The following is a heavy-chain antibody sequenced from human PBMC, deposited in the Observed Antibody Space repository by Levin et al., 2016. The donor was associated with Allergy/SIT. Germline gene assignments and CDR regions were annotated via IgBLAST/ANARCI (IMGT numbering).Heavy chain of an antibody. V-gene: IGHV4-4*02. CDR3: ARTYCSGGSCYSAIEAFDI. D-gene: IGHD2-15*01. CDR2: IYHSGST. J-gene: IGHJ3*02. Sequence: WIRQPPGKGLEWIGEIYHSGSTNYNPSLKSRVTISVDKSKNQFSLKLSSVTAADTAVYYCARTYCSGGSCYSAIEAFDIWGQGTMVTVSS.